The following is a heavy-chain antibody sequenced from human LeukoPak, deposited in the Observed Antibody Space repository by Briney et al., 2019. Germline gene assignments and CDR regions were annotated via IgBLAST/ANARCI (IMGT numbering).Heavy chain of an antibody. CDR2: IDSRART. CDR1: GEFSGYS. D-gene: IGHD6-19*01. J-gene: IGHJ6*02. CDR3: ARHYPPGYSSGWSYYYYGMDV. V-gene: IGHV4-34*01. Sequence: PSETLSLTCAVYGEFSGYSWSWIRQPPGKGLEWIGEIDSRARTTYNPSLKNRVSTSVDTSKNQFSLKLSSVTAADTAVYYCARHYPPGYSSGWSYYYYGMDVWGQGTTVTVSS.